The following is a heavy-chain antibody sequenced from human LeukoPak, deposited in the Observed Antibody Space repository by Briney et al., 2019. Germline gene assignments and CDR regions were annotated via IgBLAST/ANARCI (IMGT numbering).Heavy chain of an antibody. CDR1: GYTFTGYY. J-gene: IGHJ4*02. CDR2: INPSGGST. D-gene: IGHD3-3*01. Sequence: ASVKVSCKASGYTFTGYYMHWVRQAPGQGLAWMGIINPSGGSTSYAQKFQGRVTMTRDTSTSTVYMELSSLRSEDTAVYYCARGSGGLRFLEWLWDYWGQGTLVTVSS. CDR3: ARGSGGLRFLEWLWDY. V-gene: IGHV1-46*01.